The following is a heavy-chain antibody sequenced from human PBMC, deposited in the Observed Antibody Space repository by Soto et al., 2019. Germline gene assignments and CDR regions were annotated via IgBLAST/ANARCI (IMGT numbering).Heavy chain of an antibody. Sequence: QVQLQQWVAGLLKPSETLSLTCAVYGRSFSGYYWSWIRQPPGKGLEWIGEINHSGSTNYNPSLKSRVTISVDTSKNHFSLKLSSLTAADTAVYYCARAYGGDVFDYWGQGTLVTVSS. J-gene: IGHJ4*02. D-gene: IGHD2-21*01. V-gene: IGHV4-34*01. CDR1: GRSFSGYY. CDR3: ARAYGGDVFDY. CDR2: INHSGST.